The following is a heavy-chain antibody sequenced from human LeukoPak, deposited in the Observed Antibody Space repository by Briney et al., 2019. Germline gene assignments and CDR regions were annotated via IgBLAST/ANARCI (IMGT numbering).Heavy chain of an antibody. CDR3: ARECDTAMVVYYFDY. D-gene: IGHD5-18*01. Sequence: GGSLRLSCAASGFTFSDYYMSWIRQAPGKGLEWVSYISSSGSTIYYADSVKGRFTISRDNAKNSLYLQMNSLRAEDTAVYYCARECDTAMVVYYFDYWGQGTLVTVSS. V-gene: IGHV3-11*01. CDR1: GFTFSDYY. J-gene: IGHJ4*02. CDR2: ISSSGSTI.